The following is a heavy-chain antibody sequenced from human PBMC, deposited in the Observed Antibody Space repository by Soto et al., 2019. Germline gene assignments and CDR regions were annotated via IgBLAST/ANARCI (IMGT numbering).Heavy chain of an antibody. CDR1: GYTFTSYY. Sequence: GASVKLSCKASGYTFTSYYMHWVRQASGQGLEWMGIINPSGGSTSYAQKFQGRVTMTRDTSTSTVYMELSSLRSEDTAVYHCARSGITMVRGRRNWFDPWGQGTLVTGSA. CDR2: INPSGGST. D-gene: IGHD3-10*01. J-gene: IGHJ5*02. CDR3: ARSGITMVRGRRNWFDP. V-gene: IGHV1-46*03.